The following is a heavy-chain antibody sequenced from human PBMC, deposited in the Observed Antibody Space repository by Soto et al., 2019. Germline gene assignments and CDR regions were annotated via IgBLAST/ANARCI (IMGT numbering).Heavy chain of an antibody. CDR2: ISAYNGNT. CDR3: ARGTAIVGIKGDYYGMEF. CDR1: EGTFSSYG. J-gene: IGHJ6*02. D-gene: IGHD1-26*01. V-gene: IGHV1-18*01. Sequence: GASVKVSCKASEGTFSSYGISWVRQAPRQGLEWMGWISAYNGNTNYAQKLQGRVTMTTDTSTSTAYMELRSLRSDDTAVYYCARGTAIVGIKGDYYGMEFWGQGPTVTVSS.